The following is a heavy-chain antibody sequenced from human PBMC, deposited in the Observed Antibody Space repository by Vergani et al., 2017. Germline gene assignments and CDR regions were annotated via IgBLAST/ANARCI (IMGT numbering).Heavy chain of an antibody. J-gene: IGHJ4*02. V-gene: IGHV3-30*01. Sequence: QVQLVESGGGVVQPGRSLRLSCAASGFTFSSYAMHWVRQAPGKGLEWVAVISYDGSNKYYADSVKGLFTISRDNSKNTLYLQMNSLRAEDTAVYYCARGYSGYDFVAFDYWGQGTLVTVSS. CDR1: GFTFSSYA. CDR2: ISYDGSNK. D-gene: IGHD5-12*01. CDR3: ARGYSGYDFVAFDY.